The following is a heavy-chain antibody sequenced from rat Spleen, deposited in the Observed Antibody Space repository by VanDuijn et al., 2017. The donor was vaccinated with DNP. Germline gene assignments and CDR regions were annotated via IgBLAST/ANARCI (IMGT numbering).Heavy chain of an antibody. D-gene: IGHD5-1*01. CDR3: ARVQLGYYALDA. CDR2: ITSGRGIT. J-gene: IGHJ4*01. V-gene: IGHV5-31*01. CDR1: GFTFNYFW. Sequence: EVRLVESGGDLVQPGGSLTLSCEASGFTFNYFWMYWFRQAPGKGLEWIASITSGRGITSYPDSVKGRFTISRDNAKSTLYLQMDSLRSEETATYYCARVQLGYYALDAWGQGTSVTVSS.